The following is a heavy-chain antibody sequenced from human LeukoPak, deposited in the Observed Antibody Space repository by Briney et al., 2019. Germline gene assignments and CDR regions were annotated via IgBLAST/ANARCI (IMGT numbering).Heavy chain of an antibody. CDR3: AKDRGSSSSRYYYYGMDV. D-gene: IGHD6-6*01. Sequence: PGGSLRLSCISSGSAFSSFGMDWVRQAPGKGLEWVAFSSYDGTENYYGDSVKDRFFISRDNSKNTLYLQMSSLRDEDTAVYYCAKDRGSSSSRYYYYGMDVWGQGTTVTVSS. V-gene: IGHV3-30*18. J-gene: IGHJ6*02. CDR1: GSAFSSFG. CDR2: SSYDGTEN.